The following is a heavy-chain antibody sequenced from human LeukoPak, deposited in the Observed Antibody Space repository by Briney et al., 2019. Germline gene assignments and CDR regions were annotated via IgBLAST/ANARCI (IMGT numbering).Heavy chain of an antibody. CDR1: GGSISSYY. D-gene: IGHD3-22*01. CDR2: VSYSGST. J-gene: IGHJ4*02. V-gene: IGHV4-59*01. Sequence: SETLPLTCTVSGGSISSYYWSWIRLPPGKGLEWIGFVSYSGSTNDNPSLRSRVTISLDTSKNQFSLHLSSVTGADTAVYYCARGGPGSGWHYYLDYWGQGTLVTVSS. CDR3: ARGGPGSGWHYYLDY.